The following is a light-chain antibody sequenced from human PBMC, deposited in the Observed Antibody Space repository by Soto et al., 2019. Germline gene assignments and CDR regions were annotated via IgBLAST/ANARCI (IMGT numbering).Light chain of an antibody. Sequence: EIVLTQSPGTLSLSPGERATLSCRASQSVTSTYLGWYQQKPGQAPSLLIYGASSRATGIPDMFSGSGSVTDFTLTISRLEPEDFAVYYCQQYVSPPITFGQGTRLEIK. CDR2: GAS. J-gene: IGKJ5*01. CDR1: QSVTSTY. V-gene: IGKV3-20*01. CDR3: QQYVSPPIT.